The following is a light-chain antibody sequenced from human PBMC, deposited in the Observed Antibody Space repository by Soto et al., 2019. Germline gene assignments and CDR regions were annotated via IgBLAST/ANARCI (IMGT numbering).Light chain of an antibody. J-gene: IGKJ5*01. Sequence: DIVMTQSPLSLPVTPGEPASISCRSSQSLLHSNGYNYLGWYLQKPGQSPQLLIYLGSNRASGVPDRFSGSAAGKDFTLKISRVEAEHVGVYYCIQAGPTPITFGQGTRLEI. V-gene: IGKV2-28*01. CDR1: QSLLHSNGYNY. CDR2: LGS. CDR3: IQAGPTPIT.